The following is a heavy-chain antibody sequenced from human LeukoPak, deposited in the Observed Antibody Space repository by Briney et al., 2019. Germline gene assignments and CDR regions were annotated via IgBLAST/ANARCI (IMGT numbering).Heavy chain of an antibody. CDR2: VYPGDPDI. Sequence: GESLKISCKGSGYRFDNSWIGWVRQMPGKGLEWMGLVYPGDPDIRYSPSFQGQVIISADKSTTTAYLQWSSLKASDTAMYYCARRQAAAVNWFDSWGQGTLVTVSS. D-gene: IGHD6-25*01. CDR3: ARRQAAAVNWFDS. V-gene: IGHV5-51*01. J-gene: IGHJ5*01. CDR1: GYRFDNSW.